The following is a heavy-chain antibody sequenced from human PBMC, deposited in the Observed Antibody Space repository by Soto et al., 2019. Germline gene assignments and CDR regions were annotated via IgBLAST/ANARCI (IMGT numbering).Heavy chain of an antibody. CDR1: GGSISSYY. V-gene: IGHV4-59*01. CDR3: ARGRGLGATPFDY. CDR2: IYYSGST. J-gene: IGHJ4*02. D-gene: IGHD1-26*01. Sequence: SETLSLTCTVSGGSISSYYWSWIRQPPGKGLEWIGYIYYSGSTNYNPSLKSRVTISVDTSKNQFSLKLSSVTAADTAVYYCARGRGLGATPFDYWGQGTLVTVSS.